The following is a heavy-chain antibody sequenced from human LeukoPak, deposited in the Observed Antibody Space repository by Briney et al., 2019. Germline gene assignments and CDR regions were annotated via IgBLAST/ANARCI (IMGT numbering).Heavy chain of an antibody. Sequence: ASVKVPCKASGYTFTGYYIHWVRQAPGQGLEWMGWINPNSGDTNYAQYFQGRVTMTRDTSISTVYMELRRLTSDDTAVYYCASAVRSPEGAFDYWGQGTLVTVSS. CDR3: ASAVRSPEGAFDY. J-gene: IGHJ4*02. CDR2: INPNSGDT. CDR1: GYTFTGYY. V-gene: IGHV1-2*02. D-gene: IGHD3-3*01.